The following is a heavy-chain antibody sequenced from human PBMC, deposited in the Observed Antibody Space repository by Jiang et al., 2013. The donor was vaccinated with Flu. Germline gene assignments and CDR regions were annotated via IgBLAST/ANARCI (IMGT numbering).Heavy chain of an antibody. J-gene: IGHJ5*02. CDR1: GGSFSTYY. V-gene: IGHV4-34*01. CDR2: INHSGST. D-gene: IGHD2-2*01. CDR3: ATRTPIRSSTSCYGVFDP. Sequence: LLKPSETLSLTCAVYGGSFSTYYWSWIRQSPGKGLEWIGEINHSGSTNYNPSLKSRVTISVDTSKNQFSLKLSSVTAADTAVYYCATRTPIRSSTSCYGVFDPWGQGTLVTSPQ.